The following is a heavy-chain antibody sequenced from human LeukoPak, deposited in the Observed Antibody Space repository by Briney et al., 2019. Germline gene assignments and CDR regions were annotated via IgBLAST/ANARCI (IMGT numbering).Heavy chain of an antibody. CDR2: IYWNDDK. J-gene: IGHJ4*02. Sequence: ESGPTLVNPTQTLTLTCSFSGFSFSTSGVHVGWIRQPPGKALEWLALIYWNDDKYYSPSLKNRLTMTKDTSKKQVVLTITNMDPVDTGTYYCVHDVGGSYYAHWGQGTLVTVSS. V-gene: IGHV2-5*04. D-gene: IGHD1-26*01. CDR1: GFSFSTSGVH. CDR3: VHDVGGSYYAH.